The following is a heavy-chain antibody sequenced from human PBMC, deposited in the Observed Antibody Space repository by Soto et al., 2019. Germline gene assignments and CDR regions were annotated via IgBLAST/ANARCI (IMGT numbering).Heavy chain of an antibody. V-gene: IGHV4-30-4*01. CDR1: GGSISSGDYY. CDR3: VRLIPSIVARVGYYFDY. D-gene: IGHD6-6*01. J-gene: IGHJ4*02. CDR2: IYYSGST. Sequence: PSETLSLTCTVSGGSISSGDYYWSWIRQPPGKGLEWIGYIYYSGSTYNNKSLKSQVTISIDTSKKQFTLKLGTVTAAKTDVYYCVRLIPSIVARVGYYFDYWGQGTLVTVSS.